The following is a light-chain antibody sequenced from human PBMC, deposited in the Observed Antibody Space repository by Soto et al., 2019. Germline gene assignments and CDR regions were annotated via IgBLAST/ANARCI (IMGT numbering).Light chain of an antibody. V-gene: IGLV2-23*01. J-gene: IGLJ1*01. CDR1: SSDVGSYNL. CDR2: EGS. Sequence: QSVLTQPASVSGSPGQSITISCTGTSSDVGSYNLVSWYQQHPGKAPKLMIYEGSKRPSGASNRFSGSKSGNTASLTISGLQAEEEADYYCCSYAGSSTYVFGTGTKVTVL. CDR3: CSYAGSSTYV.